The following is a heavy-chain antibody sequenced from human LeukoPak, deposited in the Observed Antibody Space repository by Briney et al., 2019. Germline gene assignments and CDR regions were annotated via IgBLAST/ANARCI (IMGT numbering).Heavy chain of an antibody. J-gene: IGHJ4*02. V-gene: IGHV3-23*01. CDR1: GFTFSSYA. CDR3: AKDGDLGYCSGGSCYSAY. Sequence: PGRSLRLSCAASGFTFSSYAMSWVRQAPGKGLEWASAISGSGDNTYYADSVKGRFTISRDNSKNTLYLQMNSLRAEDTAVYFCAKDGDLGYCSGGSCYSAYWGQGTLVTVSS. CDR2: ISGSGDNT. D-gene: IGHD2-15*01.